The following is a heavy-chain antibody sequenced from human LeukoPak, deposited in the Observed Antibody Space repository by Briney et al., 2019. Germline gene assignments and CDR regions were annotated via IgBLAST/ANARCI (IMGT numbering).Heavy chain of an antibody. CDR2: MYYSGST. D-gene: IGHD6-19*01. Sequence: PSETLSLTCTVSGGSICNGDHDWSWIRQHPEKGLEWIGHMYYSGSTYYNPSLKSRGIISVETSKNQFSLKLSSVTAADTAVYYCARDRAVAGKDYYYYYGMDVWGQGTTVTVSS. V-gene: IGHV4-31*03. J-gene: IGHJ6*02. CDR1: GGSICNGDHD. CDR3: ARDRAVAGKDYYYYYGMDV.